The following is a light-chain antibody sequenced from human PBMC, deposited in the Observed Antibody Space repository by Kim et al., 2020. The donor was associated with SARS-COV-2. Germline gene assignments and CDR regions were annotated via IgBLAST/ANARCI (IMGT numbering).Light chain of an antibody. CDR2: DAS. Sequence: LSPGERATLSCRASQSVSSYLAWYQQKPGQAPRLLIYDASNRATGIPARFSGSGSGTDFTLTISSLEPEDFAVYYCQQRSNWRGLTFGGGTKVEI. CDR1: QSVSSY. V-gene: IGKV3-11*01. CDR3: QQRSNWRGLT. J-gene: IGKJ4*01.